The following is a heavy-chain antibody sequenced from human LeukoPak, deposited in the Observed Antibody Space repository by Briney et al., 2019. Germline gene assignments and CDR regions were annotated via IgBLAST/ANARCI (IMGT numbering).Heavy chain of an antibody. J-gene: IGHJ4*02. V-gene: IGHV4-31*03. CDR3: ARTYHYDSIGYYFDS. CDR1: GGSISSGGYY. Sequence: PSETLSLTCTVSGGSISSGGYYWSWIRQHPEKGLEWIGYIYYSGSTSYNPSLKSRVVISLDASDNQVSLKLRSATAADTAVYFCARTYHYDSIGYYFDSWGQGTVVTLSS. D-gene: IGHD3-22*01. CDR2: IYYSGST.